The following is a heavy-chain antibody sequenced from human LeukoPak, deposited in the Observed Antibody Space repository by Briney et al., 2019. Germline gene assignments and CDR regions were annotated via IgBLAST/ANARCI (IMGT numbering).Heavy chain of an antibody. CDR2: INPNSGGT. D-gene: IGHD2-2*02. Sequence: ASVKVSCKASGYTFTGYYMHWVRQAPGQGLEWMGWINPNSGGTNYAQKFQGRVTMTRDTSISTAYMELSRLRSDDTAVYYCARDPHGGGYCSSTSCYTGYYYGMDVWGQGTTVTVSS. V-gene: IGHV1-2*02. CDR1: GYTFTGYY. J-gene: IGHJ6*02. CDR3: ARDPHGGGYCSSTSCYTGYYYGMDV.